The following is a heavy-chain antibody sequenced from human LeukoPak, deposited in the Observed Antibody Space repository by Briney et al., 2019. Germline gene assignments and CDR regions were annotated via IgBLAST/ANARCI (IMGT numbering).Heavy chain of an antibody. V-gene: IGHV1-46*03. CDR2: INPSGGST. CDR1: GYTFTSYC. CDR3: AWIGYCSGGSCPNFDY. Sequence: GASVKVSCKASGYTFTSYCMHWVRQAPGQGLEWMGIINPSGGSTSYAQKSQGRVTMTRDMSTSTVYMELSSLRSEDTAVYYCAWIGYCSGGSCPNFDYWGQGTLVTVSS. D-gene: IGHD2-15*01. J-gene: IGHJ4*02.